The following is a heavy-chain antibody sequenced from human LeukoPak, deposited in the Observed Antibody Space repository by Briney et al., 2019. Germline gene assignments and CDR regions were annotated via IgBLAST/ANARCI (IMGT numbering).Heavy chain of an antibody. CDR2: IGTDGSST. D-gene: IGHD2-2*01. Sequence: GGSLRLSCVASGFTFSNYWMHWVRQAPGKGLVWVSRIGTDGSSTSYADSVKGRFTISRDNAKNTLYLQMNSLRAEDTAVYYCARDRYCSSASYYGGDYWGQGTLVTVSS. V-gene: IGHV3-74*01. CDR3: ARDRYCSSASYYGGDY. J-gene: IGHJ4*02. CDR1: GFTFSNYW.